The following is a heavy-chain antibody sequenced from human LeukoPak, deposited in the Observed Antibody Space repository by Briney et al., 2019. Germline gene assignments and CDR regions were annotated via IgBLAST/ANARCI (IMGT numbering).Heavy chain of an antibody. CDR2: IRSNAFGGTT. V-gene: IGHV3-49*03. Sequence: GGSLRLSCTGSGFNFDDYAMSWFRQAPGKGLEGVGFIRSNAFGGTTEYAASVKGRFTISRDDSKSIAYLQMSSLQTEDTAVYYCTRELLWFGVSRYYFDFWGQGTLVTVSS. CDR1: GFNFDDYA. D-gene: IGHD3-10*01. CDR3: TRELLWFGVSRYYFDF. J-gene: IGHJ4*02.